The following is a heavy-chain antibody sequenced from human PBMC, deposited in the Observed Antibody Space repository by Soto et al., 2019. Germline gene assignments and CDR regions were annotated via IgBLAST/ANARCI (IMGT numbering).Heavy chain of an antibody. D-gene: IGHD5-12*01. CDR2: IYYSGST. CDR1: GGSISSYY. J-gene: IGHJ4*02. V-gene: IGHV4-59*01. Sequence: QVQLQESGPGLVKPSETLSLTCTVSGGSISSYYWSWIRQPPGKGLEWMGYIYYSGSTNYNPSLKSRVTISVAAYKNQFSLKLSCVTPADTAVYYCARLGGGVATPDYWGQGTLVTVSS. CDR3: ARLGGGVATPDY.